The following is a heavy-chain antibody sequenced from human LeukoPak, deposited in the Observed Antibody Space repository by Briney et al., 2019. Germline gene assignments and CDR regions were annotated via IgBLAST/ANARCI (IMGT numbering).Heavy chain of an antibody. V-gene: IGHV4-34*01. CDR3: AREFSCSSTSCYSHAFDI. J-gene: IGHJ3*02. CDR2: INHSGST. Sequence: KPSETLSLTCAVYGGSFSGYYWSWIRQPPGKGLEWIGEINHSGSTNYNPSLKSRVTISVDTSKNQFSLKLSSVTAADTAVYYCAREFSCSSTSCYSHAFDIWGQGTMVTVSS. D-gene: IGHD2-2*01. CDR1: GGSFSGYY.